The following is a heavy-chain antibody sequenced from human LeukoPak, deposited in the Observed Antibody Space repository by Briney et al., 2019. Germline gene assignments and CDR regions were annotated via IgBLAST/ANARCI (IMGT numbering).Heavy chain of an antibody. Sequence: ASVKVSCKASGYTFTSYGISWVRQAPGQGLEWMGWISAYNGNTNYAQKLQGRVIMTTDTSTSTAYMELRSLRSDDTAVYYCARDPSGRPYYYDSSGYPDYWGQGTLVTVSS. CDR3: ARDPSGRPYYYDSSGYPDY. CDR1: GYTFTSYG. J-gene: IGHJ4*02. CDR2: ISAYNGNT. D-gene: IGHD3-22*01. V-gene: IGHV1-18*01.